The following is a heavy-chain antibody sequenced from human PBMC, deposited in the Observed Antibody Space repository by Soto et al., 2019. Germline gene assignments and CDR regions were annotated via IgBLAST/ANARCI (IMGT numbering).Heavy chain of an antibody. CDR2: ISYDGSNK. CDR1: GFTFSSYG. CDR3: AKAPRILNRPIEWLLGMTAISD. Sequence: QVQLVESGGGVVQPGRSLRLSCAASGFTFSSYGMHWVRQAPGKGLEWVAIISYDGSNKYYADSVKGRFTISRDNSKNTLYLQMNSLRAEDTAVYYCAKAPRILNRPIEWLLGMTAISDWGQGTLVTVSS. J-gene: IGHJ4*02. D-gene: IGHD3-3*01. V-gene: IGHV3-30*18.